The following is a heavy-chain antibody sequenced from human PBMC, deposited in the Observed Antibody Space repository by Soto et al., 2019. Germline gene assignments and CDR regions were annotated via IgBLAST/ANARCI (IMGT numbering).Heavy chain of an antibody. CDR1: GFSLSTSGMR. V-gene: IGHV2-70*04. CDR3: ARYVTGSDY. CDR2: IDWDDDE. J-gene: IGHJ4*02. D-gene: IGHD1-20*01. Sequence: SGHTLVNPAQTLPLTCTYSGFSLSTSGMRVIWIRQPPGKALEWLARIDWDDDEFYSTSLKTRLTISKDTSKNQVVLRMTNMDPVDTATYYCARYVTGSDYWGQGTRVTVSS.